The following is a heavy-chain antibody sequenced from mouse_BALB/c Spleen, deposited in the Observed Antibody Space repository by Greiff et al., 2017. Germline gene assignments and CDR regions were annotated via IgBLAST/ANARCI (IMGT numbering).Heavy chain of an antibody. J-gene: IGHJ3*01. CDR3: ARNYGAYYRYDAGY. V-gene: IGHV2-2*02. Sequence: VQLQQSGPGLVQPSQSLSITCTVSGFSLTSYGVHWVRQSPGKGLEWLGVIWSGGSTDYNAAFISRLSISKDNSKSQVFFKMNSLQANDTAIYYCARNYGAYYRYDAGYWGQGTLVTVSA. CDR1: GFSLTSYG. D-gene: IGHD2-14*01. CDR2: IWSGGST.